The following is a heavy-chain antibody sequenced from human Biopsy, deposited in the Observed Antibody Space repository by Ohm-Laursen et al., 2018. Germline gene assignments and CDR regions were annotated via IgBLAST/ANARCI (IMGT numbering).Heavy chain of an antibody. Sequence: SLRLSCAASGFDFSDYSMHWVRQAPGTGLEWVSSISSSSNFIYYGDSVKGRFTISRDNAKNSLYLQMNSLRAEDTAVYYCARLLLPAAAVHYGMDVWGQGTTVTVSS. J-gene: IGHJ6*02. V-gene: IGHV3-21*01. CDR3: ARLLLPAAAVHYGMDV. D-gene: IGHD2-2*01. CDR1: GFDFSDYS. CDR2: ISSSSNFI.